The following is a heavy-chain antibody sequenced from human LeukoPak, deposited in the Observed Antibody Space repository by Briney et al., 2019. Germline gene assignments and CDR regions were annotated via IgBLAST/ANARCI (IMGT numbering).Heavy chain of an antibody. D-gene: IGHD6-19*01. CDR1: GVSTTNGIYY. CDR3: ARHAEYNSGWHFYLDH. J-gene: IGHJ4*02. V-gene: IGHV4-39*01. Sequence: SETLSLTCTVSGVSTTNGIYYWAWLRRPPGTGLEWIGSVHNVGSTYYNLSLRSRVTMSIDTSKNQFSLRLNSVTAADTAVYYCARHAEYNSGWHFYLDHWGQGILVTVSS. CDR2: VHNVGST.